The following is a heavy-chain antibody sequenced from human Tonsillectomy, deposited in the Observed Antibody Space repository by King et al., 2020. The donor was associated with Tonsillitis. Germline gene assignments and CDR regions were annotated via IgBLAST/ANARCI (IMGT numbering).Heavy chain of an antibody. D-gene: IGHD6-13*01. CDR3: ARSRGSSWANFDY. J-gene: IGHJ4*02. CDR2: IYSGDPDN. CDR1: GYSCTSYW. V-gene: IGHV5-51*01. Sequence: QLVQSGAEVRKRGESLKISCKGSGYSCTSYWIGWVRQMPGKGMDGRGIIYSGDPDNKYRPSFQGQVTISADKSISTAYLQWSSLKASDTAMYYCARSRGSSWANFDYWGQGTLVTVSS.